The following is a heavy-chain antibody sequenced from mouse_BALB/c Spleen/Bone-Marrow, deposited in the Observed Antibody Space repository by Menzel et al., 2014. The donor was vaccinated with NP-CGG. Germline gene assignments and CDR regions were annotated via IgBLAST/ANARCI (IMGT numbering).Heavy chain of an antibody. CDR1: GFNIKDTF. V-gene: IGHV14-3*02. CDR3: TRGEDY. Sequence: EVKLMESGAELVKPGASVKLSCTGSGFNIKDTFMHWVKQRPEQGLEWIGRIDPANGNTKYDPKFQGKATITADTSSNTAYLHLTSLTSEDIAVYYCTRGEDYWGQGTTLAVSS. CDR2: IDPANGNT. J-gene: IGHJ2*01.